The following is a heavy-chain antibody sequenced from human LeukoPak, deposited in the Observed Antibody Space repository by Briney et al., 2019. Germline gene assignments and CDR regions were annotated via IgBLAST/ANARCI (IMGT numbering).Heavy chain of an antibody. CDR1: GFIFSSYA. CDR2: ISGSGGST. CDR3: AKCEDCSSTSCQRPVYYYYYMDV. D-gene: IGHD2-2*01. Sequence: GGSLRLSCAASGFIFSSYAMTWVRQAPGKGLEWVSGISGSGGSTYYADSVKGRFTISRDNSKNTLYLQMNSLRAEDTAVYYCAKCEDCSSTSCQRPVYYYYYMDVWGKGTTVTVSS. J-gene: IGHJ6*03. V-gene: IGHV3-23*01.